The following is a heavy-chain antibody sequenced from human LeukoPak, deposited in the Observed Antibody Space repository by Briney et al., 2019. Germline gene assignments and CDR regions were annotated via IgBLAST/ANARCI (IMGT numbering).Heavy chain of an antibody. D-gene: IGHD2-15*01. CDR3: ARDSSGGSCYDY. CDR2: ISIDGSTT. V-gene: IGHV3-74*01. Sequence: GGSLRLSCVGSGFTFSSYWMHWVRQGPGKGLEWVSRISIDGSTTTYADSVKGRFTISRDNAKNSLYLQMNSLRAEDTAVYYCARDSSGGSCYDYWGQGTLVTVSS. J-gene: IGHJ4*02. CDR1: GFTFSSYW.